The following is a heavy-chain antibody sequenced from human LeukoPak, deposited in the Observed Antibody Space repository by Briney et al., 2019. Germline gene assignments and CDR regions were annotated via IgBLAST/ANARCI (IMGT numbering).Heavy chain of an antibody. CDR3: AGDSSSSFAFDI. J-gene: IGHJ3*02. CDR2: ISYDGSNK. V-gene: IGHV3-30*03. CDR1: GFTFSSYG. D-gene: IGHD6-6*01. Sequence: GGSLRLSCAASGFTFSSYGMHWVRQAPGKGLEWVAVISYDGSNKYYADSGKGRFTISRDNSKNTLYLQMNSLRADDTAVYFCAGDSSSSFAFDIWGQGTMVTVSS.